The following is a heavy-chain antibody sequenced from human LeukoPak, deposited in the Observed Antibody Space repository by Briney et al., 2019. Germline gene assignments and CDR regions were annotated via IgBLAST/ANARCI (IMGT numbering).Heavy chain of an antibody. CDR1: GFTFNNYA. Sequence: SGRSLRLSCAASGFTFNNYAMHWVRQAPGKGLEWMAVISNDGSQKYSADSVKGRFTISRDNSKNTLFLQMNSLRLEDTAVYYCVRDWAASSSWYRNWFDPWGQGTLVTVSS. CDR3: VRDWAASSSWYRNWFDP. V-gene: IGHV3-30*04. D-gene: IGHD6-13*01. J-gene: IGHJ5*01. CDR2: ISNDGSQK.